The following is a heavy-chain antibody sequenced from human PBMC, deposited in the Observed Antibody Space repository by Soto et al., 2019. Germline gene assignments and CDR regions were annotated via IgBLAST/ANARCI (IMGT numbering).Heavy chain of an antibody. CDR3: ARRRYCGYDCYHKHYYGMDV. Sequence: QVRLVQSGAEVKKSGSSVKVSCMASAGTFSSYTVNWLRQAPGRGLEWMGRVIPVLTTTDYAQKFRGRVTITADKSANAVYMELTSLSSEDTAIYYCARRRYCGYDCYHKHYYGMDVWGQGTTVTVAS. V-gene: IGHV1-69*08. D-gene: IGHD2-21*02. CDR2: VIPVLTTT. CDR1: AGTFSSYT. J-gene: IGHJ6*02.